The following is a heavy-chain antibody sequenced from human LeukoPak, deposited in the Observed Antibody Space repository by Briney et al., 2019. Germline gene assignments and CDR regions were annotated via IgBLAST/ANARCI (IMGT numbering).Heavy chain of an antibody. J-gene: IGHJ2*01. V-gene: IGHV5-51*01. CDR1: GHSFSSSW. Sequence: GESLKISCKGSGHSFSSSWIAWVRQMPGKGLEWMGIIYPGDSDTRYSPSFQGQVTISADKSISTAYLQWSSLKASDTAMYYCARQSPLWYFDLWGRGTLVTVSS. CDR2: IYPGDSDT. CDR3: ARQSPLWYFDL.